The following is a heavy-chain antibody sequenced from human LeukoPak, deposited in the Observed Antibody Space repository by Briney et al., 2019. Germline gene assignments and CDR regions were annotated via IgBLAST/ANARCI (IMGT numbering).Heavy chain of an antibody. CDR1: GFTVSSNY. V-gene: IGHV3-30*03. CDR2: ISYDGSNK. Sequence: GGSLRLSCAASGFTVSSNYMSWVRQAPGKGLEWVAVISYDGSNKYYADSVKGRFTISRDNSKNTLYLQMNSLRVEDTAVYYCAIGPLTHTANDAFDIWGQGTMVTVSS. CDR3: AIGPLTHTANDAFDI. J-gene: IGHJ3*02. D-gene: IGHD1-14*01.